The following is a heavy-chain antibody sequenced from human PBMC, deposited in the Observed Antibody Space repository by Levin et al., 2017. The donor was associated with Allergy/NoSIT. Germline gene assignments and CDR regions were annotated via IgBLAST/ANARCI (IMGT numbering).Heavy chain of an antibody. CDR2: IYHTGST. V-gene: IGHV4-30-2*01. CDR3: ARSPLAIFGVVDNWFDP. CDR1: GGSISSGGYS. D-gene: IGHD3-3*01. Sequence: PSETLSLTCAVSGGSISSGGYSWSWIRQPPGKGLEWIGYIYHTGSTYYNPSLKSRVTISVDRSKNQFSLKLSSVTAADTAAYYCARSPLAIFGVVDNWFDPWGQGILVTVSA. J-gene: IGHJ5*02.